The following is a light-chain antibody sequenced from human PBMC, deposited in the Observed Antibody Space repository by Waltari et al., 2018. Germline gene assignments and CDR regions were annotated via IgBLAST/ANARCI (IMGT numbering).Light chain of an antibody. CDR3: LQDYNYLT. Sequence: IQMTQSPSSLSASVGDRVTITCRASQDTRNDLGWYQQKPGKAPKLLIYAASTLQSGVSSRFSGSGSGTDFTLTISSLQPEDFATYYCLQDYNYLTFGQGTKVEIK. CDR2: AAS. J-gene: IGKJ1*01. CDR1: QDTRND. V-gene: IGKV1-6*01.